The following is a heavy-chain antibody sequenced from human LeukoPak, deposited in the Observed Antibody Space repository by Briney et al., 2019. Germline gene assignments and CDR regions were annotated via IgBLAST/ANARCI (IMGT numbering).Heavy chain of an antibody. CDR2: INAGNGNT. Sequence: GASVKVSCKASGYTFTSYAMHWVRQAPGQRLEWMGWINAGNGNTKYSQKFQGRVTITRDTSASTAYMELSSLRSEDTAVYYCARTLLGYCSGGSCYQHAFDIWGQGTMVTVSS. J-gene: IGHJ3*02. CDR1: GYTFTSYA. CDR3: ARTLLGYCSGGSCYQHAFDI. D-gene: IGHD2-15*01. V-gene: IGHV1-3*01.